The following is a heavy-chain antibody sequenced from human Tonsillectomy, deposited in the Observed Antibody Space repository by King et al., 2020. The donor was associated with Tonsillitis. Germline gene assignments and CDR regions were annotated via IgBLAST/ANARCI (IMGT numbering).Heavy chain of an antibody. Sequence: VQLVESGGGLIQPVGSLRLSCAASGFTFSSNYMSCVRQAPGKGLEWVSVIYIVGSTYDAYSVKGRFTISRDNSKNTLYLQMNSLRAEDTAVYYCASGYGIAAAEGARYWGQGTLVTVSS. D-gene: IGHD6-13*01. J-gene: IGHJ4*02. V-gene: IGHV3-53*01. CDR3: ASGYGIAAAEGARY. CDR2: IYIVGST. CDR1: GFTFSSNY.